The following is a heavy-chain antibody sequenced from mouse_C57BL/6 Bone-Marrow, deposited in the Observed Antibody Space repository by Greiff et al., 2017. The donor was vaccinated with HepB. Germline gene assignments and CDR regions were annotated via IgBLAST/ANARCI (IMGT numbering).Heavy chain of an antibody. V-gene: IGHV5-2*01. CDR1: EYEFPSHD. J-gene: IGHJ3*01. CDR2: INSDGGST. Sequence: EVKVVESGGGLVQPGESLKLSCESNEYEFPSHDMSWVRKTPEKRLELVAAINSDGGSTYYPDTMERRFIISRDNTKKTLYLQMSSLRSEDTALYYCARQPTYDYCPAWFAYWGQGTLVTVSA. CDR3: ARQPTYDYCPAWFAY. D-gene: IGHD2-4*01.